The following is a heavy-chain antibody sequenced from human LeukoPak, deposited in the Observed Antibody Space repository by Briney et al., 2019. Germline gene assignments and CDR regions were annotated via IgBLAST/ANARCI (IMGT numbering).Heavy chain of an antibody. CDR3: AKDLYSNYGPADY. Sequence: PGGSLRLSCAASGFTFSSYDMSWVRQAPGKGLEWVSAISGSGGSTDYADSVKGRFTISRDNSKNTLFLQMNSLRDEDTAVYYCAKDLYSNYGPADYWGQGNLVTVSS. V-gene: IGHV3-23*01. CDR1: GFTFSSYD. CDR2: ISGSGGST. J-gene: IGHJ4*02. D-gene: IGHD4-4*01.